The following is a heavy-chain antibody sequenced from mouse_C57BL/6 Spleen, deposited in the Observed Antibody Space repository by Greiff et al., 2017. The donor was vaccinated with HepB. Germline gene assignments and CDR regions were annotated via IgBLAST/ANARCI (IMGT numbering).Heavy chain of an antibody. V-gene: IGHV1-15*01. CDR2: IDPETGGT. CDR1: GYTFTDYE. CDR3: TRYQSINDIDY. D-gene: IGHD1-3*01. J-gene: IGHJ4*01. Sequence: QVQLQQSGAELVRPGASVTLSCKASGYTFTDYEMHWVKQTPVHGLEWIGAIDPETGGTAYNQKFKGKAILTADKSSSTAYMELRSLTSEDSAVYYCTRYQSINDIDYWGQGTSVTVSS.